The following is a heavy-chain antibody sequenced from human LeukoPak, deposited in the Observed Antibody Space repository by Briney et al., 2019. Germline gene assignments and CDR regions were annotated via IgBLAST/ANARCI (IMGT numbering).Heavy chain of an antibody. CDR2: INHSGST. D-gene: IGHD3-3*02. CDR3: ARDRVLDGMDV. CDR1: GGSFSGYY. Sequence: SETLSLTCAVYGGSFSGYYWSWIRQPPGKGLEWIGEINHSGSTNYNPSLKSQVTISVDTSKNQFSLKLSSVTAADTAVYYCARDRVLDGMDVWGQGTTVTVSS. J-gene: IGHJ6*02. V-gene: IGHV4-34*01.